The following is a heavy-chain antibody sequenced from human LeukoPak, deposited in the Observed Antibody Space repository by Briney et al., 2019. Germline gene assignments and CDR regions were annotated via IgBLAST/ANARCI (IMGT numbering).Heavy chain of an antibody. D-gene: IGHD5-18*01. CDR3: ARDSGYSYVFDY. J-gene: IGHJ4*02. CDR2: IYTSGST. Sequence: SQTLSLTCTVSGGSISSGSYYWSWIRQPAGKGLEWIGRIYTSGSTNYNPTLKSRDTISVDTSKNQFSLKLSSVTAADTAVYYCARDSGYSYVFDYWGQGTLVTVSS. V-gene: IGHV4-61*02. CDR1: GGSISSGSYY.